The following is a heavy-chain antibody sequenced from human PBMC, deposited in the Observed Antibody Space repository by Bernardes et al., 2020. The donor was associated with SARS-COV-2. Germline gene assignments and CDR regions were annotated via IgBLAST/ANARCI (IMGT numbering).Heavy chain of an antibody. CDR3: ARGGFGRRGQNYFDP. CDR2: IYPDDSDT. V-gene: IGHV5-51*01. D-gene: IGHD3-10*01. J-gene: IGHJ5*02. CDR1: GYTFSNYW. Sequence: GESLKISCQGSGYTFSNYWIAWVRQMPGKGLEWMGIIYPDDSDTRYSPSFQGQVTISADKSISTAYLQWSSVKASDTAMYYCARGGFGRRGQNYFDPWGQGTPVTVSS.